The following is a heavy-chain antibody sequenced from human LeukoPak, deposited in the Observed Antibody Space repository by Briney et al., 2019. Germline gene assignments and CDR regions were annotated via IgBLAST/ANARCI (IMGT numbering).Heavy chain of an antibody. Sequence: SETLSLTCAVYGGSFSGYYWSWIRQPPGKGLEGIGEINHSGSTNYNPSLTSRGTISVDTSKNQFSLKLSSVTAADTAVYYCARGRKEFGPWGQGTLVTVSS. CDR3: ARGRKEFGP. V-gene: IGHV4-34*01. CDR1: GGSFSGYY. J-gene: IGHJ5*02. CDR2: INHSGST.